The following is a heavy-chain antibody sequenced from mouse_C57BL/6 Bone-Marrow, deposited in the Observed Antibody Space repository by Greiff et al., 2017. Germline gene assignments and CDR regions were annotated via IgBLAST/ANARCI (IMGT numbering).Heavy chain of an antibody. Sequence: VQLQQPGAELVKPGASVKLSCKASGYTFTSYWMHWVKQRPGRGLAWIGRIDPNSGGTKYNEKVKIKATLTIDKPYSPAYMQLSNLTSEDSAVYYCARSNLFDYWGQGTTLTVSS. CDR3: ARSNLFDY. J-gene: IGHJ2*01. CDR2: IDPNSGGT. D-gene: IGHD6-1*01. V-gene: IGHV1-72*01. CDR1: GYTFTSYW.